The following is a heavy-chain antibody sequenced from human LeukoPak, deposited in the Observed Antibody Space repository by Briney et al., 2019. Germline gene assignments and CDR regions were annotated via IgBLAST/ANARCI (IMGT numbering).Heavy chain of an antibody. Sequence: PGGSLRLSCAASGFTFSSYGMHWVRQAPGKGLEWVAVISYDGSNKYYADSVKGRFTISRDNSKNTLYLQMNSLRAEVTAVYYCAKGLAYYDSSQNDYWGQGTLVTVSS. J-gene: IGHJ4*02. CDR1: GFTFSSYG. V-gene: IGHV3-30*18. D-gene: IGHD3-22*01. CDR2: ISYDGSNK. CDR3: AKGLAYYDSSQNDY.